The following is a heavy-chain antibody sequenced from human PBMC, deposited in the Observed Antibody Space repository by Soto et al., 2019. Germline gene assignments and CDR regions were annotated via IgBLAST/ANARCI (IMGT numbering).Heavy chain of an antibody. CDR2: TRNKANSYTT. V-gene: IGHV3-72*01. CDR3: ARGPPSRVTTGYYYGMDV. J-gene: IGHJ6*02. CDR1: GFTFSDHT. D-gene: IGHD4-17*01. Sequence: EVQLVESGGGLVQPGGPLRLPFAASGFTFSDHTMAWAPRAPGKGLGGVGRTRNKANSYTTEYAASVKGSFTISRDDSKNSLYLQMNSLKTEDTAVYYCARGPPSRVTTGYYYGMDVWGQGTTVTVSS.